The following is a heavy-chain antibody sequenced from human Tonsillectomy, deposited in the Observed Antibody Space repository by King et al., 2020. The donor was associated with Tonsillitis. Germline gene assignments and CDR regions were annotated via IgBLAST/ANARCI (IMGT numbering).Heavy chain of an antibody. V-gene: IGHV3-23*04. CDR3: AKPSRTTVTTWFIFY. CDR2: ISDSGGST. Sequence: VQLVESGGGLVQPGGSLRLSCAASGFTFSSYAMNWVRQAPGKGLEWVSAISDSGGSTYYADSVKGRFTISRDNSKNTVYLQMKSLRAEDTAVYYCAKPSRTTVTTWFIFYWGQGTLVTVSS. D-gene: IGHD4-17*01. CDR1: GFTFSSYA. J-gene: IGHJ4*02.